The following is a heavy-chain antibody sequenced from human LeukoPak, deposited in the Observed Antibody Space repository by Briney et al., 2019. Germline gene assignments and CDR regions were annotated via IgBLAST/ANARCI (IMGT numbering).Heavy chain of an antibody. V-gene: IGHV4-59*11. D-gene: IGHD6-13*01. CDR2: IYYSGST. CDR1: GGSISSHY. J-gene: IGHJ4*02. Sequence: SETLSLTCTVSGGSISSHYWSWIRQPPGKGLEWIGYIYYSGSTNYNPSLKSRVTISVDTSKNQFSLKMRSVTAADTAIYYCARDLGAAAGYFDYWGQGTRVTVSS. CDR3: ARDLGAAAGYFDY.